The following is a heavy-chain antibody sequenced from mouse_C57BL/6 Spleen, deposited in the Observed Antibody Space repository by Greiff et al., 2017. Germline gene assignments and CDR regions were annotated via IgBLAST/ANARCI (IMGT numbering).Heavy chain of an antibody. D-gene: IGHD1-1*01. CDR3: ASEVSYYGSSFWYFDV. CDR2: INPNYGTT. CDR1: GYSFTDYN. Sequence: EVQLQEPGPELVKPGASVKISCKASGYSFTDYNMNWVKQSNGKSLEWIGVINPNYGTTSYNQKFKGKATLTVDQSSSTAYMQLNSLTSEDSAVYYCASEVSYYGSSFWYFDVWGTGTTVTVSS. J-gene: IGHJ1*03. V-gene: IGHV1-39*01.